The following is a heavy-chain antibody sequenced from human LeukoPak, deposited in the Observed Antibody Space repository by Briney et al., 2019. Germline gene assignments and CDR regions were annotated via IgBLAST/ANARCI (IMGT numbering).Heavy chain of an antibody. J-gene: IGHJ5*02. Sequence: PSETLSLTCTVSGGSISSYYWSWIRQPAGKGLEWIGRIYTSGSTNYNPSLKSRVTMSVDTSKNQFSLKLSSVTAADTAVYYCARDSKGYCSGGSCCSIAYWFDPWGQGTLVTVSS. V-gene: IGHV4-4*07. CDR3: ARDSKGYCSGGSCCSIAYWFDP. CDR1: GGSISSYY. D-gene: IGHD2-15*01. CDR2: IYTSGST.